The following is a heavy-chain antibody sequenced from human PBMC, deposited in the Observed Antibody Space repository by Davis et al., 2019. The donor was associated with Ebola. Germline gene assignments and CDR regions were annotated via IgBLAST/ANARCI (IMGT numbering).Heavy chain of an antibody. CDR2: VHGGNGNT. CDR3: ARASFGYNSGWYADY. CDR1: GFTLTKYA. Sequence: AASVKVSCKASGFTLTKYAIHWVRQAPGQRLEWMGWVHGGNGNTKYSQRFQGRVTITTDTSASTVYLDLTNLRSDDTAVFYCARASFGYNSGWYADYWGPGSLVTVSS. J-gene: IGHJ4*02. V-gene: IGHV1-3*01. D-gene: IGHD6-19*01.